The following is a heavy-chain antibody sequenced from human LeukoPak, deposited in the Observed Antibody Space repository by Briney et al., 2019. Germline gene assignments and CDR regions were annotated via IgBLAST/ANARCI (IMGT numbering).Heavy chain of an antibody. D-gene: IGHD6-19*01. CDR1: GGSISSGGYY. J-gene: IGHJ5*02. CDR3: ARDCLAVAGIWFDP. CDR2: IYYSGST. Sequence: PSETLSLTCTVSGGSISSGGYYWSWIRQHPGKGLEWIGYIYYSGSTYYNPSLKSRVTISVDTSKNQFSLKLSSVTAADTAVYYCARDCLAVAGIWFDPWGQGTLVTVSS. V-gene: IGHV4-31*03.